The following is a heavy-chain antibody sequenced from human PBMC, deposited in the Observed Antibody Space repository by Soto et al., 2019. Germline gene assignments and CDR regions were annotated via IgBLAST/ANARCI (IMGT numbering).Heavy chain of an antibody. J-gene: IGHJ4*02. CDR1: GFTFSNYA. D-gene: IGHD2-21*01. Sequence: PGGSLRLSCAASGFTFSNYAMSWVRQAPGKGLEWVSAISGSGGITYYADSVKGRFTISRDNSKNTLYLQMNSLRAEDTAVYYCANATPYCGGDCYCPFDYWGQGTLVTVSS. CDR2: ISGSGGIT. CDR3: ANATPYCGGDCYCPFDY. V-gene: IGHV3-23*01.